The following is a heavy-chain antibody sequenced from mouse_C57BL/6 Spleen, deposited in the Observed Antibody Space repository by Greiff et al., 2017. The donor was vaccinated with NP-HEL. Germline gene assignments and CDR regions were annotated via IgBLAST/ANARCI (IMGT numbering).Heavy chain of an antibody. CDR2: ISYDGSN. CDR3: AREGDYDYDWFAY. V-gene: IGHV3-6*01. D-gene: IGHD2-4*01. CDR1: GYSITSGYY. J-gene: IGHJ3*01. Sequence: EVKLQESGPGLVKPSQSLSLTCSVTGYSITSGYYWNWIRQFPGNKLEWMGYISYDGSNNYNPSLKNRISITRDTSKNQFFLKLKSVTTEDTATYYCAREGDYDYDWFAYWGQGTLVTVSA.